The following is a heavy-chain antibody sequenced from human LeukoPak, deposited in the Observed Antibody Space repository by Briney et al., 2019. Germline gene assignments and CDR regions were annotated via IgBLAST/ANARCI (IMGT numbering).Heavy chain of an antibody. J-gene: IGHJ3*02. CDR2: IYHSGST. Sequence: SETLSLTCAVSGGSISSSNWWSWVRQPPGKGLEWIGEIYHSGSTNYNPSLKSRVTISVDKSKNQFSLKLSSVTAADTAVYYCARVWFGEFMAFDIWGQGTMVTASS. V-gene: IGHV4-4*02. CDR3: ARVWFGEFMAFDI. CDR1: GGSISSSNW. D-gene: IGHD3-10*01.